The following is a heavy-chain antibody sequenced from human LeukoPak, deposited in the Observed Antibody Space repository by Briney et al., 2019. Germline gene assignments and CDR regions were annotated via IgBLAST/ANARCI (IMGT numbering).Heavy chain of an antibody. CDR3: AREGTLYHYYYYMDV. J-gene: IGHJ6*03. CDR2: ISYSGST. D-gene: IGHD1-14*01. CDR1: GGSISSSTYY. V-gene: IGHV4-39*07. Sequence: PSETLSLTCTVSGGSISSSTYYWGWIRQPPGKGLEWIGSISYSGSTYYNPSLKSRVTISVDTSKNQFSLKLTSVTAADTAVYYCAREGTLYHYYYYMDVWGKGTTVTVSS.